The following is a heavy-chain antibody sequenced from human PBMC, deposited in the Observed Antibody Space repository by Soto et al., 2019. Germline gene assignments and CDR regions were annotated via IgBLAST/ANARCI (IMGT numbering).Heavy chain of an antibody. CDR1: GGSFSGYY. CDR2: INHSGST. D-gene: IGHD6-6*01. Sequence: QVQLQQWGAGLLKPSETLSLTCAVYGGSFSGYYWSWIRQPPGKGLEWIGEINHSGSTNYNPSLKSRVTRSVDTSKNQFSLKLSSVTAADTAVYYCARGRVARPGGQKLFDYWGQGTLVTVSS. V-gene: IGHV4-34*01. CDR3: ARGRVARPGGQKLFDY. J-gene: IGHJ4*02.